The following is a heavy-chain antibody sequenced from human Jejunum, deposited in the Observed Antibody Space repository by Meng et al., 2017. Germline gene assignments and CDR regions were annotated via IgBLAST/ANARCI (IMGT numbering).Heavy chain of an antibody. Sequence: GGSLRLSCAASGFTFRSYAMTWVRQAPGTGLEWVSTAGGGSTYYGDSVKGRFSISRDDSKNSLYLQMDSLRVEDTALYFCARGGYQFEYWGQGTLVTVSS. D-gene: IGHD3-22*01. CDR1: GFTFRSYA. CDR2: AGGGST. V-gene: IGHV3-23*01. J-gene: IGHJ4*02. CDR3: ARGGYQFEY.